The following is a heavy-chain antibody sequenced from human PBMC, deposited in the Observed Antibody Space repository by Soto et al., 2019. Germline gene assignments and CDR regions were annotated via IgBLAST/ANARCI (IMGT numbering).Heavy chain of an antibody. V-gene: IGHV3-21*01. CDR3: ARDPTAVTSRFDP. J-gene: IGHJ5*02. D-gene: IGHD4-4*01. CDR1: GFTFSSYS. CDR2: ISSSSSYI. Sequence: GGSLRLSWAASGFTFSSYSMNWVRQAPGKGLEWVSSISSSSSYIYYADSVKGRFTISRDNAKNSLYLQMNSLRAEDTAVYYCARDPTAVTSRFDPWGQGTLVTVSS.